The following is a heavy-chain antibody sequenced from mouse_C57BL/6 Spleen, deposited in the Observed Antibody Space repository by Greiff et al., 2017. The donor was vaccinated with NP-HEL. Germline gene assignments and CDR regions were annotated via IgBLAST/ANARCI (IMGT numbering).Heavy chain of an antibody. J-gene: IGHJ4*01. CDR3: ARWGTAQDPFYAMED. CDR2: ISYSGST. CDR1: GYSITSAY. D-gene: IGHD3-2*02. Sequence: DVKLQESGPGLAKPSQTLSLPCSVTGYSITSAYWTWIRKFPGNKLEYMGYISYSGSTYYTPSLKSRISITRDTSKNQYYLQLTSVTTEDTATYYCARWGTAQDPFYAMEDWGQGTSVTVSS. V-gene: IGHV3-8*01.